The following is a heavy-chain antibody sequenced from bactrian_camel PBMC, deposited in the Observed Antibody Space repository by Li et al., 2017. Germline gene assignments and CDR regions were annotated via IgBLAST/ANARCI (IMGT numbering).Heavy chain of an antibody. CDR3: AEGRGSRGEHCYSLNY. D-gene: IGHD6*01. Sequence: VQLVESGGGSVQAGGSLTLSCTASGFTYGRDMAWFRQAPGKGREGVAVISAKTSIKRYGDSVKGRFTISRDNAKHTIYLQMNSLKPEDTAMYYCAEGRGSRGEHCYSLNYWGQGTQVTVS. V-gene: IGHV3S40*01. CDR2: ISAKTSIK. J-gene: IGHJ4*01. CDR1: GFTYGRD.